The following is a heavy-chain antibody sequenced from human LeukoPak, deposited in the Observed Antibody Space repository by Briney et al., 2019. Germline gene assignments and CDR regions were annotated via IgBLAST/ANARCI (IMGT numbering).Heavy chain of an antibody. Sequence: GGSLRLSCTASGFTFGDYAMSWFRQAPGKGLEWVGFIRSKAYGGTTEYAASVKGRFTISRDDSKSIAYLQMNSLKTEDTAVYYCTRVIMVREQPNWFDPWGQGTLVTVSS. CDR1: GFTFGDYA. J-gene: IGHJ5*02. V-gene: IGHV3-49*03. CDR3: TRVIMVREQPNWFDP. D-gene: IGHD3-10*01. CDR2: IRSKAYGGTT.